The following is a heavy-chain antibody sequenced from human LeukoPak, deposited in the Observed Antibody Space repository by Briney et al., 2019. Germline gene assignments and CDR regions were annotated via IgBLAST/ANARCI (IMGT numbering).Heavy chain of an antibody. CDR2: ISGYNGNA. J-gene: IGHJ4*02. D-gene: IGHD6-13*01. Sequence: ASVKVSCETSGYTFTNYCISWVRQAPGQGLEWMGWISGYNGNANYAQNLQGRVTMTTDTSTSTAYMELRSLTSDDTALYYCARDAPYSSSWYVPFDYWGQGTLVTVSS. CDR1: GYTFTNYC. CDR3: ARDAPYSSSWYVPFDY. V-gene: IGHV1-18*01.